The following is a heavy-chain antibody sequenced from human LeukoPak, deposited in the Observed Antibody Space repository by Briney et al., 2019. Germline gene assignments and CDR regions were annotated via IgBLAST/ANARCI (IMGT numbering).Heavy chain of an antibody. J-gene: IGHJ4*02. V-gene: IGHV3-23*01. CDR1: GFTFSNYA. CDR2: ITGSGGNT. D-gene: IGHD3-9*01. Sequence: GASLRLSCAASGFTFSNYAMSWVRQAPGKGLEWVSPITGSGGNTYYADSVKGRFTISRDNSKNTLYLQMNSLRDEDTAVYYCAKWGDFDVLTGYYVPDFWGQGTLVTVSS. CDR3: AKWGDFDVLTGYYVPDF.